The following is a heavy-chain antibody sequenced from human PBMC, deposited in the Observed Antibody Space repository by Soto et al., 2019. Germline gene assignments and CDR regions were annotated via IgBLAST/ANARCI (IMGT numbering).Heavy chain of an antibody. CDR1: GGTFSSYA. CDR2: IIPIFGTA. J-gene: IGHJ4*02. D-gene: IGHD6-13*01. CDR3: AIPKEAAAGDTLDY. Sequence: QVQLVQSGAEVKKPGSSVKVSCKASGGTFSSYAISWVRQAPGQGLEWMGGIIPIFGTANYAQKFQGRVTITADQSTSTAYMELSSLRSEDTAVYCCAIPKEAAAGDTLDYCGQGTLVTVAS. V-gene: IGHV1-69*01.